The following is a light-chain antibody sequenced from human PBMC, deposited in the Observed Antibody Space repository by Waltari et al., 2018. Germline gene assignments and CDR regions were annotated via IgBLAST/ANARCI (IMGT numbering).Light chain of an antibody. V-gene: IGKV3-15*01. J-gene: IGKJ1*01. CDR2: GAS. CDR3: QQFNDWPRT. CDR1: RSISIN. Sequence: EVVMTQSPATLSVSPGGRATLSCRASRSISINLVWYQQRPGQAPRLLIYGASIRATDIPARFSGSGSGTEFTLTISSLQSEDAAVYYCQQFNDWPRTFGQGTKVEVK.